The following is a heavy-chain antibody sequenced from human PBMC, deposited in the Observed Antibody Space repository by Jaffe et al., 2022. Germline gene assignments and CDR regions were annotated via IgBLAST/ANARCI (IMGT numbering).Heavy chain of an antibody. CDR1: GYTFTGYY. D-gene: IGHD3-3*01. J-gene: IGHJ3*02. V-gene: IGHV1-2*06. Sequence: QVQLVQSGAEVKKPGASVKVSCKASGYTFTGYYMHWVRQAPGQGLEWMGRINPNSGGTNYAQKFQGRVTMTRDTSISTAYMELSRLRSDDTAVYYCARDCIVPYYDFWSGYMESDAFDIWGQGTMVTVSS. CDR2: INPNSGGT. CDR3: ARDCIVPYYDFWSGYMESDAFDI.